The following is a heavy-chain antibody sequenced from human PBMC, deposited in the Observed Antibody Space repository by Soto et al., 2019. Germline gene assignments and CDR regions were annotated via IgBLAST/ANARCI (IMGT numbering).Heavy chain of an antibody. D-gene: IGHD4-17*01. Sequence: QVQLQQWGAGLLKPSETLSLTCAVYGQSFSGHTWSWIRQSPGKGLEWIGEISQSGSTYYNPSLKARVTISAGTSKNQFSLALNSVTAADTGVFYCARGSGIAVIPGELEDGHYDYRGQGTLVSVSS. CDR2: ISQSGST. V-gene: IGHV4-34*01. J-gene: IGHJ4*02. CDR1: GQSFSGHT. CDR3: ARGSGIAVIPGELEDGHYDY.